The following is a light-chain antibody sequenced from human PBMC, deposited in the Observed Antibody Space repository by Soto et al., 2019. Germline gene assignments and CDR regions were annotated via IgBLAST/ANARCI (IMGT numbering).Light chain of an antibody. J-gene: IGKJ1*01. CDR1: QSISSY. V-gene: IGKV1-39*01. CDR3: LQHNNYPPT. CDR2: AAS. Sequence: DIQMPQSPSSLSASVGDRVTITCRASQSISSYLNWYQQKPGKAPKLLIYAASSLQSGVPSRFSGSGSGTDFTLTTSSLQPEDFATYFCLQHNNYPPTFGQGTKVDIK.